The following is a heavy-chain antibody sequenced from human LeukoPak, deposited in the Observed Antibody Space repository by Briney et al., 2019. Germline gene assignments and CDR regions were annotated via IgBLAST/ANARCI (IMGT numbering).Heavy chain of an antibody. CDR3: ARGIDSSNYYLYFDL. D-gene: IGHD3-22*01. Sequence: SGTLSLTCTVSGGSTSSRGYYWSWIRQHPGKGLEWIGYIYYSGSAFYNPSLETRLTISVDTSKNQFPLKLSSMTAADTAVYYCARGIDSSNYYLYFDLWGRGTLVTVSS. J-gene: IGHJ2*01. V-gene: IGHV4-31*03. CDR2: IYYSGSA. CDR1: GGSTSSRGYY.